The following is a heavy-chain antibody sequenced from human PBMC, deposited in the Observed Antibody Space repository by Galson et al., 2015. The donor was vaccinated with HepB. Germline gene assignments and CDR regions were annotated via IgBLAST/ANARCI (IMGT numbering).Heavy chain of an antibody. CDR3: AKDEIGGFMDFDY. Sequence: SLRLSCAASGFTFSRYAMSWVRQAPGKGLEWVSAISGSGGSTYYADSVKGRFTISRDNSKNTLYLQMNSLRAEDTAVYYCAKDEIGGFMDFDYWGQGTLVTVSS. D-gene: IGHD3-10*01. CDR2: ISGSGGST. CDR1: GFTFSRYA. J-gene: IGHJ4*02. V-gene: IGHV3-23*01.